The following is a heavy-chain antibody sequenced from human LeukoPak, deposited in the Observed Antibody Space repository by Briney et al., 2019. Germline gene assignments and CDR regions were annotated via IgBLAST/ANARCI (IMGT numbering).Heavy chain of an antibody. CDR1: GYTFTDYY. D-gene: IGHD3-9*01. CDR3: ARGHILTGFQVADY. J-gene: IGHJ4*02. CDR2: INTNSGGT. V-gene: IGHV1-2*02. Sequence: ASVKVPCKASGYTFTDYYIHWVRQAPGQGLEWMGWINTNSGGTDYAQKFQGRVTMTRDTSINTAYMELSRLRSDDTAVYYCARGHILTGFQVADYWGQGTLVTVCS.